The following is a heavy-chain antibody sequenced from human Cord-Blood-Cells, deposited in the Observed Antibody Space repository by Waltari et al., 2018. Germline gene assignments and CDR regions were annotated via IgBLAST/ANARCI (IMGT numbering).Heavy chain of an antibody. Sequence: QVQLVQSGAEVKKPGASVTVSCKASGYTFSSYGISWVRQAPGKGLEWMGWISAYNGNTNYAQKLQGRVTMTTDTSTSTAYMELRSLRSDDTAVYYCARSRGYCSSTSCASLGYWGQGTLVTVSS. CDR2: ISAYNGNT. V-gene: IGHV1-18*01. D-gene: IGHD2-2*03. CDR3: ARSRGYCSSTSCASLGY. CDR1: GYTFSSYG. J-gene: IGHJ4*02.